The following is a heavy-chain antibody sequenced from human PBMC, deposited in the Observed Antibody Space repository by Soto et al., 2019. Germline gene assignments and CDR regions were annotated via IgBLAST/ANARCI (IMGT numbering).Heavy chain of an antibody. V-gene: IGHV4-34*01. D-gene: IGHD2-2*01. J-gene: IGHJ6*02. Sequence: SETLSLTCAVYGVSFSGYYWSWIRQPPGKGLEWIGEINHSGSTNYNPSLKSRVTISVDTSKNQFSLKLSSVTAADTAVYYCARGYDIVVVPAAWGYYYGMDVWGQGTTVTVSS. CDR2: INHSGST. CDR1: GVSFSGYY. CDR3: ARGYDIVVVPAAWGYYYGMDV.